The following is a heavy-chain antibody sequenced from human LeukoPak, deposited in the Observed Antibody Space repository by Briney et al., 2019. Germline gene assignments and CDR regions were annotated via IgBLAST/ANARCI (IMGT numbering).Heavy chain of an antibody. CDR3: ARALEQLVPSYYYGMDV. D-gene: IGHD6-6*01. CDR2: IIPIFGTA. V-gene: IGHV1-69*13. Sequence: SVNVSCKASGGTFSSYAISWVRQAPGQGLEWMGGIIPIFGTANYAQKFQGRVTITADESTSTAYMELSSLRSEDTAVYYCARALEQLVPSYYYGMDVWGQGTTVTVSS. CDR1: GGTFSSYA. J-gene: IGHJ6*02.